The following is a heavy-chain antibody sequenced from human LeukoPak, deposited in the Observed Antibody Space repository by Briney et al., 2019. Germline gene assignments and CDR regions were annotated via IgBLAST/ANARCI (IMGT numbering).Heavy chain of an antibody. CDR1: GFTFSSYS. CDR3: AREGDSSGWYGDSWAFDI. V-gene: IGHV3-48*02. Sequence: GGSLRLSCAASGFTFSSYSMNWVRQAPGKGLEWVSYISSSSSTIYYAASVKGRFTISRDNAKNSLSLQMNSLRDEDTAVYYCAREGDSSGWYGDSWAFDIWGQGTMVTVSS. J-gene: IGHJ3*02. CDR2: ISSSSSTI. D-gene: IGHD6-19*01.